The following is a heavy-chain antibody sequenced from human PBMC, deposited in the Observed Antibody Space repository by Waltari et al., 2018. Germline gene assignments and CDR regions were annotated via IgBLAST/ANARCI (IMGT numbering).Heavy chain of an antibody. D-gene: IGHD3-10*01. CDR3: ARDRGYQDY. CDR2: IYSSGST. V-gene: IGHV4-59*01. CDR1: GGSISSYY. J-gene: IGHJ4*02. Sequence: QVQLQESGPGLVKPSETLSLTCTVSGGSISSYYWSWIRQPPGKGLEWIGYIYSSGSTNYNPSLKSRVIISVDTSKTQFSLKVRSMTAADTAVYYCARDRGYQDYWGQGTLVTVSS.